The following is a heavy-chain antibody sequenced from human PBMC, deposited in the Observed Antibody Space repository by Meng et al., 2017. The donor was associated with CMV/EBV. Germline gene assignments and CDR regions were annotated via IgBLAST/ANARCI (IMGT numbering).Heavy chain of an antibody. Sequence: GESLKISCPASGFGFTFSSYAMHWVRQAPGKGLEWVAVISYDGSNKYYADSVKGRFTISRDNSKNTLYLQMNSLRAEDTAVYYCARDITPSPVNYYYYYGMDVWGQGTTVTVSS. D-gene: IGHD3-16*02. CDR2: ISYDGSNK. CDR3: ARDITPSPVNYYYYYGMDV. J-gene: IGHJ6*02. CDR1: GFGFTFSSYA. V-gene: IGHV3-30-3*01.